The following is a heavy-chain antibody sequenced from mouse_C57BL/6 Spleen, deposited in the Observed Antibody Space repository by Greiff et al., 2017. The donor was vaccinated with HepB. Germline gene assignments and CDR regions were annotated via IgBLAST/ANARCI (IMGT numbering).Heavy chain of an antibody. CDR3: TRWWLLPSYEMDY. CDR1: GYTFTDYE. Sequence: QVQLQQSGAELVRPGASVTLSCKASGYTFTDYEMHWVKQTPVHGLEWIGAIDPETGGTAYNQKFKGKAILTADKSSSSAYMELRSLTSEDSAVYYCTRWWLLPSYEMDYWGQGTSVTVSS. D-gene: IGHD2-3*01. J-gene: IGHJ4*01. CDR2: IDPETGGT. V-gene: IGHV1-15*01.